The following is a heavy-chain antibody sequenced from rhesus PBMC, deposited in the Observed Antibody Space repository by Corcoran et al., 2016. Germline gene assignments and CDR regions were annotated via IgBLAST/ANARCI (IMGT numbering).Heavy chain of an antibody. CDR1: GGSISSSY. CDR2: IYGSGSST. J-gene: IGHJ4*01. V-gene: IGHV4-169*02. CDR3: ASCLSGSYYDD. D-gene: IGHD1-44*02. Sequence: QLQLQESGPGLVKPSETLSVTCAVSGGSISSSYWSWIRQAPGKGLEWIGYIYGSGSSTNDNPSLKSRGTMSVDTCKNQLSLKLSSVTAADTAVYYCASCLSGSYYDDWGQGVLVTVSS.